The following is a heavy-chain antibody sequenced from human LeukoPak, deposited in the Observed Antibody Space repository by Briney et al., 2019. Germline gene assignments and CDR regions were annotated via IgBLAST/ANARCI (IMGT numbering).Heavy chain of an antibody. CDR3: ASSGPSGYSSSWSLTFDY. V-gene: IGHV3-30-3*01. Sequence: GGSLRLSCAASGFTFSSYAMSWDRQAPGQGLEWVAVISYDGSNKYYADSVKGRFTISRDNSKNTLYLQMNSLRAEDTAVYYCASSGPSGYSSSWSLTFDYWGQGTLVTVSS. J-gene: IGHJ4*02. CDR1: GFTFSSYA. CDR2: ISYDGSNK. D-gene: IGHD6-13*01.